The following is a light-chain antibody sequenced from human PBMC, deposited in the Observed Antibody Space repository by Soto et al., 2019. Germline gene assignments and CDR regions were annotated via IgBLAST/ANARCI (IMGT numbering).Light chain of an antibody. CDR3: AAWDDSLNGAV. Sequence: QSVLTQPPSATGTPGQRVTISCSGSSSNIGSNTVNWYQQLPGTAPKVLIYSNNQRPSGVPDRFAGSKSGTSASLAISGLQSEDEADYYCAAWDDSLNGAVFGEGTQLTVL. CDR2: SNN. J-gene: IGLJ7*01. V-gene: IGLV1-44*01. CDR1: SSNIGSNT.